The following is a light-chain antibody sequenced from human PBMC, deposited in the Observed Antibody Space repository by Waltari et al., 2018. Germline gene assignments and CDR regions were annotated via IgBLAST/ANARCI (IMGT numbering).Light chain of an antibody. CDR1: RSVLYNSNNKHY. V-gene: IGKV4-1*01. Sequence: EIVMTQSPDSLAVSMGERAAINCKSSRSVLYNSNNKHYLAWYQQKPRQPPKLLINWASSRESGVPDRFSGSGSGTDFTLTISSLQAEDVAVYYCQQYYSSPISFGQGTRLEIK. J-gene: IGKJ5*01. CDR3: QQYYSSPIS. CDR2: WAS.